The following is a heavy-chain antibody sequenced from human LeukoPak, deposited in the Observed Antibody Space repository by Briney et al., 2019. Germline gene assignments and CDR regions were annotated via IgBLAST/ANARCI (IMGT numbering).Heavy chain of an antibody. D-gene: IGHD1-26*01. Sequence: GGSLRLSCAASRFTFSSYVMSWVRQAPGKGLEWVSAISDSGGSTYYADSVKGRFTISRDNSKNTLYLQMNSLRAEGTAVYYCAKRGAEVGATVAPGDYWGQGTLVTVSS. CDR3: AKRGAEVGATVAPGDY. CDR1: RFTFSSYV. V-gene: IGHV3-23*01. CDR2: ISDSGGST. J-gene: IGHJ4*02.